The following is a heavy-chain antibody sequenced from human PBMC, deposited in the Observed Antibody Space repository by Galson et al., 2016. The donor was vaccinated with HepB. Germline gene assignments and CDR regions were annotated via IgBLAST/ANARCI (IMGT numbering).Heavy chain of an antibody. Sequence: EILSPSCTVSGASLSSGAYHWAWIRQPAGKGLEWMGHTNYCEGTSYNPSLEGRVTISVDTSTNQLLLNLPSVTDADTAVYYCGNYLVGHGGTGYWGQGTPVTVSP. CDR1: GASLSSGAYH. CDR2: TNYCEGT. D-gene: IGHD3-16*01. CDR3: GNYLVGHGGTGY. V-gene: IGHV4-61*08. J-gene: IGHJ4*02.